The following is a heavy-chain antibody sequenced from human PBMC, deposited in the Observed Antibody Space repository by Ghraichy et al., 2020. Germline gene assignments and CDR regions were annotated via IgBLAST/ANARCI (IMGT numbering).Heavy chain of an antibody. CDR2: IKQDGSEK. J-gene: IGHJ4*02. CDR3: ARGPTYSTTWHFDY. D-gene: IGHD2-21*01. CDR1: GFSFSNYW. Sequence: LSLTCAASGFSFSNYWMSWVRQAPGKELEWVANIKQDGSEKHYVDSVRGRFTISRDNAGNSVHLQMNSLRAEDTALYYCARGPTYSTTWHFDYWGRGTLVTVSS. V-gene: IGHV3-7*05.